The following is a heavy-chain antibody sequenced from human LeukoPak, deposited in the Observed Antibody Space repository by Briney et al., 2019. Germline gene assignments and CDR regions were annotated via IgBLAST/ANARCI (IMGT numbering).Heavy chain of an antibody. CDR3: ARDPDPYDYGGNPGFY. CDR2: ISTYNGNT. J-gene: IGHJ4*02. V-gene: IGHV1-18*01. CDR1: GYTFTSYG. Sequence: ASVKVSCKASGYTFTSYGISWVRQAPGQGLEWMGWISTYNGNTNYAQKLQGRGTMTTDTSTSTAYMELRSLRSDDTAVYYCARDPDPYDYGGNPGFYWGQGTLVTVSS. D-gene: IGHD4-23*01.